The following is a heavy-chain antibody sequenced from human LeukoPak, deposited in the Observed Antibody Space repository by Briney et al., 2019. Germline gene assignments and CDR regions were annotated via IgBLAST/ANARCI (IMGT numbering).Heavy chain of an antibody. CDR2: IHYSGNT. CDR1: GGSISGSSNY. CDR3: ARPTSASYSSGYHY. V-gene: IGHV4-39*01. D-gene: IGHD3-22*01. Sequence: SETLSLTCTVSGGSISGSSNYWGWIRQPPGKGLEWIGSIHYSGNTYYNPSLKSRVTISVDTSENQFSLKLTSVTAADTAVYYCARPTSASYSSGYHYWGQGTLVTVSS. J-gene: IGHJ4*02.